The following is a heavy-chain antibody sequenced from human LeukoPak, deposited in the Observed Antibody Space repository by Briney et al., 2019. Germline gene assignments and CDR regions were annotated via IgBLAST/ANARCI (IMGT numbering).Heavy chain of an antibody. CDR2: IGTAGDT. Sequence: GGSLRLSCAASGFTFSSYDMHWVRQATGKGLEWVSAIGTAGDTYYPGSVKGRFTISRENAKNSLYLQMNSLRGGDTAVYYCARGVDEYCGGDCYSTNFDYWGRGTLVTVSS. J-gene: IGHJ4*02. CDR1: GFTFSSYD. CDR3: ARGVDEYCGGDCYSTNFDY. V-gene: IGHV3-13*04. D-gene: IGHD2-21*02.